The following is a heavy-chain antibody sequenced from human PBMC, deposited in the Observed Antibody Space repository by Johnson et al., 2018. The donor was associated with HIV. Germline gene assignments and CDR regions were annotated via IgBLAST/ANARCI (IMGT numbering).Heavy chain of an antibody. V-gene: IGHV3-66*01. D-gene: IGHD5-24*01. J-gene: IGHJ3*02. CDR3: ARACRDGYTCDAFDI. CDR1: GFTVSSYY. Sequence: VQLVESGGGLVHPGGSLRLSCAASGFTVSSYYMTWVRQAPGKGLEWVSVIFSGGTTYYADSVKGRFTISRDNSKNTLYLQMNSLRAEDTAVYYCARACRDGYTCDAFDIWGQGTAVTVSS. CDR2: IFSGGTT.